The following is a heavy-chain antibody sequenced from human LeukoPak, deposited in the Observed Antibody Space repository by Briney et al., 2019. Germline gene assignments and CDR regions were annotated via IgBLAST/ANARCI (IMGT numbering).Heavy chain of an antibody. V-gene: IGHV3-30*18. D-gene: IGHD1-26*01. J-gene: IGHJ4*02. CDR3: AKLGKWELPLDS. CDR2: ISYDGSNK. CDR1: GFTFSSYG. Sequence: SGGSLRLSCAASGFTFSSYGMHWVRQAPGKGLEWVAVISYDGSNKYYADSVKGRFTITSDNSKNTLYLQMNSLRAEDTAVYYCAKLGKWELPLDSWGQGTLVTVSS.